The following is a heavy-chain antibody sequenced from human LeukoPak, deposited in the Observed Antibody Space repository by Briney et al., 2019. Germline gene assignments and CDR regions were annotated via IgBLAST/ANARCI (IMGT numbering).Heavy chain of an antibody. D-gene: IGHD3-10*01. Sequence: PSETLSLTCTVSGGSISSSSYYWGWIRQPPGKGLEWIGSIYYSGSTYYNPSLKSRVTISVDTSKNQFSLKLSSVTAADTAVYYCASHYYGSGSFYMDVWGKGTTVTISS. CDR3: ASHYYGSGSFYMDV. J-gene: IGHJ6*03. CDR1: GGSISSSSYY. V-gene: IGHV4-39*07. CDR2: IYYSGST.